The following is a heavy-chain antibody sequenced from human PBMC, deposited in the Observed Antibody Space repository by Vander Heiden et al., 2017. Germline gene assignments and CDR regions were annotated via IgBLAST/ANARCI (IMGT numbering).Heavy chain of an antibody. CDR2: IIPICGTA. Sequence: QVQLVQSGAEVKKPGSSVKVSCKASGGTFSSYAISWVRQAPGQCLEWMGGIIPICGTANYAQKFQGRVTITADESTSTAYRELSSLRSEDTAVYYCAIAYYDSSGYYWDYFDYWGQGPLVTLSS. J-gene: IGHJ4*02. CDR1: GGTFSSYA. V-gene: IGHV1-69*01. CDR3: AIAYYDSSGYYWDYFDY. D-gene: IGHD3-22*01.